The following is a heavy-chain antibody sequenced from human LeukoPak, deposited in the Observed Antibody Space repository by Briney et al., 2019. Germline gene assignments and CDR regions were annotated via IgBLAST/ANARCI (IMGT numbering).Heavy chain of an antibody. CDR3: AREANGDYGGNWFDP. CDR1: GYTFTGYC. D-gene: IGHD4-17*01. CDR2: INPNSGGT. Sequence: ASVKVSCKASGYTFTGYCMHWVRQAPGQGLEWMGWINPNSGGTNYAQKFQGWVTMTRDTSISTAYMELSRLRSDDTAVYYCAREANGDYGGNWFDPWGQGTLVTVSS. J-gene: IGHJ5*02. V-gene: IGHV1-2*04.